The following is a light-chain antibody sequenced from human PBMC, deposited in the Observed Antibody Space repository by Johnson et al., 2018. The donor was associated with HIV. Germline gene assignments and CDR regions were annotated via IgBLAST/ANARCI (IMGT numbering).Light chain of an antibody. V-gene: IGLV1-51*02. CDR2: ENT. J-gene: IGLJ1*01. CDR3: GTGDGSLSAGTV. Sequence: QSVLTQPPSVSAAPGQKVTISCSGSSSNIGNNYVSWYQHLPGTAPKLLIYENTKRPSGIPDRFSGSKSGTSATLGSTGLQTGDGGDYYCGTGDGSLSAGTVFGTGTKVTVL. CDR1: SSNIGNNY.